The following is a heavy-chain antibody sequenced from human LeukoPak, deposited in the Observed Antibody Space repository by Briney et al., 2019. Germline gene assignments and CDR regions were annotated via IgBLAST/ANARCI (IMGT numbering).Heavy chain of an antibody. D-gene: IGHD2-2*01. J-gene: IGHJ6*02. Sequence: GGSLRLSCAASGFTFSSYEMNWVRQAPGKGLEWVSYISSSGSTIYYADSVKGRFTNSRDNAKNSLYLQMNSLRAEDTAVYYCARDFSSWDYYGMDVWGQGTTVTVSS. CDR2: ISSSGSTI. V-gene: IGHV3-48*03. CDR1: GFTFSSYE. CDR3: ARDFSSWDYYGMDV.